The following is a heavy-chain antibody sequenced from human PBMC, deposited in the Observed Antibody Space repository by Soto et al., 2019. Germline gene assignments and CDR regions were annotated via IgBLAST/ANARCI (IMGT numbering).Heavy chain of an antibody. CDR3: ATDSNPGHAFDI. D-gene: IGHD3-22*01. Sequence: PGESLKISCKGSGYNFNNYWINWVRQMPGKGLEWMGRIDPYDSYTNYSPSFQGHVTISRDNAKNSLYLQMNSLRAEDTAVYYCATDSNPGHAFDIWVQGAMVTVSS. J-gene: IGHJ3*02. CDR2: IDPYDSYT. CDR1: GYNFNNYW. V-gene: IGHV5-10-1*01.